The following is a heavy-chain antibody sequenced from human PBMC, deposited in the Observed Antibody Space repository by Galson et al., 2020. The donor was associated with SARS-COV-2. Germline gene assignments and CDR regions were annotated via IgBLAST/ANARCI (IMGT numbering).Heavy chain of an antibody. CDR2: FNAYEGIT. CDR3: ARDWDFILDY. Sequence: GESLKISCKASGYSFTTRGITWVRQAPGQGLEWMGWFNAYEGITNYAQKFQGRVTLTTDTSTSTAYMELRSLRSDDTAVYYCARDWDFILDYWGQGTLVTVSS. CDR1: GYSFTTRG. V-gene: IGHV1-18*01. J-gene: IGHJ4*02. D-gene: IGHD1-26*01.